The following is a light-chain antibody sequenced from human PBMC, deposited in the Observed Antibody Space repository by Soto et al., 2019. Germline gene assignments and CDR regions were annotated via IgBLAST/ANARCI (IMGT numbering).Light chain of an antibody. J-gene: IGLJ1*01. V-gene: IGLV1-40*01. CDR1: SSNIGAGHD. CDR3: QSYDSGLSGSEV. CDR2: GNG. Sequence: PGQRVTISCTGSSSNIGAGHDVHWYQQLPGTAPKLLIYGNGNRPSGVPDRFSGSKSGTSASLAITGLQAEDEADYYCQSYDSGLSGSEVFGTGTKVTVL.